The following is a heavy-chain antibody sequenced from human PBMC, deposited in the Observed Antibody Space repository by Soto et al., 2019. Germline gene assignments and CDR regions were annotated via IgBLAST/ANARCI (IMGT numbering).Heavy chain of an antibody. V-gene: IGHV4-31*03. CDR1: GGSISSGGYY. J-gene: IGHJ6*02. CDR2: IYYSGST. D-gene: IGHD3-3*01. Sequence: SETLSLTCTVSGGSISSGGYYWSWIRQHPGKGLEWIGYIYYSGSTYYNPSLKSRVTISVDTSKNQFSLKLSSVTAADTAVYYCARGKQHAAEDLLKIFGVVNNYGMEVWGQATTVTV. CDR3: ARGKQHAAEDLLKIFGVVNNYGMEV.